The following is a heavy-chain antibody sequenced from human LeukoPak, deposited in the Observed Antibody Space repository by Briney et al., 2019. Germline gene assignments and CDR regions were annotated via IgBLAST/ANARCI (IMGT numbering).Heavy chain of an antibody. J-gene: IGHJ4*02. CDR3: ARPHTPNYYDSSGYFDY. CDR1: GGSISSSSYY. D-gene: IGHD3-22*01. CDR2: IYYSGST. Sequence: SETLSLTCTVSGGSISSSSYYWGWIRQPPGKGLEWIGSIYYSGSTYYNPSLKSRVTISVDTSKNQFSLKLSSVTAADTAVYYCARPHTPNYYDSSGYFDYWGQGTLVTVSS. V-gene: IGHV4-39*01.